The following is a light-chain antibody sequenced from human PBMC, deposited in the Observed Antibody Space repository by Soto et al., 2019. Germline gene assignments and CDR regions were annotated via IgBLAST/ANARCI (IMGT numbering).Light chain of an antibody. CDR3: QQFYSAPLT. CDR1: QSVLSSSNNKNY. CDR2: WAS. Sequence: DFVMTQSPDSLAVSLGERATINCKSSQSVLSSSNNKNYLAWYQQKPGQPPKLLIYWASTRESGVPDRFSGSGSGTDITLTISSLQAEDVVVYYCQQFYSAPLTFGGGTKVQIK. V-gene: IGKV4-1*01. J-gene: IGKJ4*01.